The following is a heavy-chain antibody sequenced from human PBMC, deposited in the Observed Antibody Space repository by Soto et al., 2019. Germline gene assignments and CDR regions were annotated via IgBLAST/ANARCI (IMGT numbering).Heavy chain of an antibody. J-gene: IGHJ1*01. Sequence: ASVKVSCKASGYTFTNYAMHWVRQAPGQRLKWMGWINAGNGNTKYSQKFQGRVTITRDTSASTVYMELSSLRSEDTAVYYCARETECGSGGSCYPYFQHWGQGTLVTVSS. CDR1: GYTFTNYA. V-gene: IGHV1-3*01. D-gene: IGHD2-15*01. CDR3: ARETECGSGGSCYPYFQH. CDR2: INAGNGNT.